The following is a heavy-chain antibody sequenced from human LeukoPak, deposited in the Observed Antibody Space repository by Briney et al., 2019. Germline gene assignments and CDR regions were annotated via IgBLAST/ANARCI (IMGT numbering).Heavy chain of an antibody. CDR3: AREGHYYDSSGYVRGGYFDY. Sequence: PSETLSLTCTVSGGSISSYYWSWIRQPPGKGLEWVGYIYYSGSTNYNPSLKSRVTISVDTSKNQFSLKLSSVTAADAAVYYCAREGHYYDSSGYVRGGYFDYWGQGTLVTVSS. CDR2: IYYSGST. CDR1: GGSISSYY. D-gene: IGHD3-22*01. J-gene: IGHJ4*02. V-gene: IGHV4-59*01.